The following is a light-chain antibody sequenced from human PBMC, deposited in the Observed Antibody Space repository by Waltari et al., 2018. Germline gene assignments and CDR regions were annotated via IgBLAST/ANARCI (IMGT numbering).Light chain of an antibody. CDR3: QQFLSFPRT. J-gene: IGKJ1*01. V-gene: IGKV3-20*01. CDR1: QTIGITH. CDR2: GAS. Sequence: EIVLTQSPGTLSLSPGERATLPCRASQTIGITHLAWYPQKPGQAPRVLINGASSRATGIPARFSGSGSGTDFTLTINKLEPEDSAVYYCQQFLSFPRTFGQGTKVEIK.